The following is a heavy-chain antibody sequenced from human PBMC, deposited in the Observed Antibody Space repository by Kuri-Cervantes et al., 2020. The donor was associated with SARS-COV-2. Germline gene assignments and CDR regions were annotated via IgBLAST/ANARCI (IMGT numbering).Heavy chain of an antibody. D-gene: IGHD3-3*01. CDR2: INHSGST. J-gene: IGHJ4*02. V-gene: IGHV4-34*01. Sequence: ESLKISCAVYGGSFSGYYWSWIRQPPGKGPEWIGEINHSGSTNYNPSLKSRVTISVDTSKNQFSLKLSSVTAADTAVYYCAGTYYDFWSGYPYFDYWGQGTLVTVSS. CDR3: AGTYYDFWSGYPYFDY. CDR1: GGSFSGYY.